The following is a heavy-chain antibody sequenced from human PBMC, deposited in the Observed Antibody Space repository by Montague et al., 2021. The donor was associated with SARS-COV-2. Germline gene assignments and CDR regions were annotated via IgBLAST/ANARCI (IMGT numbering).Heavy chain of an antibody. D-gene: IGHD6-13*01. CDR3: ARGSDPLGSSSWYYYYYYMDV. J-gene: IGHJ6*03. Sequence: SXTLSLTCAVYGGSFSGYYWSWIRQPPGKGLEWIGEINHSGSTNYNPSLKSRVTISVDASKNQFSLKLSSVTAADTAVYYCARGSDPLGSSSWYYYYYYMDVWGKGTTVTVSS. CDR2: INHSGST. V-gene: IGHV4-34*01. CDR1: GGSFSGYY.